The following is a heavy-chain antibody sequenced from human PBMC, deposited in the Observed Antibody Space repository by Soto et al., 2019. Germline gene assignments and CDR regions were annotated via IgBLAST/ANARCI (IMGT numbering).Heavy chain of an antibody. J-gene: IGHJ4*02. CDR1: GGSFSGYY. CDR3: ASSPEYCSGGSCYTFDY. V-gene: IGHV4-34*01. D-gene: IGHD2-15*01. CDR2: INHSGST. Sequence: SETLSLTCAVYGGSFSGYYWSWIRQPPGKGLEWIGEINHSGSTNYNPSLKSRVTISVDTSKNQFSLKLSSVTAADTAVYYCASSPEYCSGGSCYTFDYWGQGTLVTVSS.